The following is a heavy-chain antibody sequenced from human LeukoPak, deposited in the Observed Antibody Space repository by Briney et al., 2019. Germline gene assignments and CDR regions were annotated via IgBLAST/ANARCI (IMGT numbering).Heavy chain of an antibody. D-gene: IGHD3-10*01. CDR2: ISTSGATT. J-gene: IGHJ4*02. CDR3: AKGQYYYASGRAPFES. CDR1: GFTVSTFA. Sequence: GGSLRLSSAAPGFTVSTFAMTWVRQAPGKGLEWVSTISTSGATTYYADSVKVRFTIPRDNSKNTLYLQLNSLRADDTAIYYCAKGQYYYASGRAPFESWGQGTLVTVSS. V-gene: IGHV3-23*01.